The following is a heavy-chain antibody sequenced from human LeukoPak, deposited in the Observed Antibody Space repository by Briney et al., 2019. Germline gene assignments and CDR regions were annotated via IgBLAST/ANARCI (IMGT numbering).Heavy chain of an antibody. CDR3: ARQYYDILTDPNYFDS. CDR1: GYSFSNYW. V-gene: IGHV5-51*01. D-gene: IGHD3-9*01. Sequence: TPGESLKISSKGSGYSFSNYWIGWVRQMPGKGLEWVGLILPGNSDTRYSPSFQGQVTMSADKSISTAYLQWSSLKAADTAMYYCARQYYDILTDPNYFDSWGQGTLVTMSS. CDR2: ILPGNSDT. J-gene: IGHJ4*02.